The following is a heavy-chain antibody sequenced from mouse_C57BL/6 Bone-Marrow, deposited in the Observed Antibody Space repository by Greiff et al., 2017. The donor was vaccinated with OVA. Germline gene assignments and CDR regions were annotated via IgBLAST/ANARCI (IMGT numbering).Heavy chain of an antibody. CDR2: IYPGDGDT. CDR3: ARSGAYPLDY. V-gene: IGHV1-80*01. CDR1: GYAFSSYW. Sequence: VKLQQSGAELVKPGASVKISCKASGYAFSSYWMNWVKQRPGKGLEWIGQIYPGDGDTNYNGQFKGKATLTADKSSSTAYMQLSSLTSEDSAVYFCARSGAYPLDYWGQGTTRTVSS. D-gene: IGHD3-1*01. J-gene: IGHJ2*01.